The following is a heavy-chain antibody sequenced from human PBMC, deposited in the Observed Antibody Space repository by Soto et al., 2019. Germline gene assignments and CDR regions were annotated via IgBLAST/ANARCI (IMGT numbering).Heavy chain of an antibody. CDR3: AKATATGGGAFDI. D-gene: IGHD2-8*02. J-gene: IGHJ3*02. V-gene: IGHV3-23*01. Sequence: GGSLRLSCAVSGFSGSSYDMSWVRQAPGKGLEWVSTILVAGSTHYPDSVRGRFAISRDTSKDTVFLQMNSLTAGDTAVYYCAKATATGGGAFDICGQGTMVTVSS. CDR1: GFSGSSYD. CDR2: ILVAGST.